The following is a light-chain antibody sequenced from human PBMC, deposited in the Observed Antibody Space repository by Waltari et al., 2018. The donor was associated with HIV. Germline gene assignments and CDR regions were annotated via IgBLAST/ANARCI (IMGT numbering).Light chain of an antibody. CDR2: GAS. CDR1: QSVSNSY. Sequence: EIVLTQSPGTLSLSPGERATLSCRASQSVSNSYLAWYQQKPGQAPRLLIYGASSRATAIPDRFSGSGSGTDFTLTISRLEPEDFAMYYCQQYGRSPLTFGPGTKVDIK. V-gene: IGKV3-20*01. J-gene: IGKJ3*01. CDR3: QQYGRSPLT.